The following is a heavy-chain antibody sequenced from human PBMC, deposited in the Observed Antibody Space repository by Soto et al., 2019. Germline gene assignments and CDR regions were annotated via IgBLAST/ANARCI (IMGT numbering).Heavy chain of an antibody. CDR3: SRSLDS. CDR1: GFTFSSYA. V-gene: IGHV3-7*01. Sequence: PGGSLRLSCAASGFTFSSYAMSWVRQAPGKGLEWLANISPDASEKYYVDSVQGRFTISRDNAKNSLYLQMSRLTAEDSALYYCSRSLDSWGQGTRVTVSS. J-gene: IGHJ4*02. CDR2: ISPDASEK.